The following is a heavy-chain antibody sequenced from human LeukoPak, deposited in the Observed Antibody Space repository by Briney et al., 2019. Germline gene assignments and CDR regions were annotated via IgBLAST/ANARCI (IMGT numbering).Heavy chain of an antibody. CDR1: GYTFTSYG. D-gene: IGHD6-13*01. CDR2: ISPYNGDT. Sequence: GASVKVSCKASGYTFTSYGISWVRQAPGQGLKWMGWISPYNGDTNYAQRLQGRVTMTTDTSTSTAYMDLSSLRSDDTAVYYCARDAPGSTFDNWGQGTLVTVSS. CDR3: ARDAPGSTFDN. J-gene: IGHJ4*02. V-gene: IGHV1-18*01.